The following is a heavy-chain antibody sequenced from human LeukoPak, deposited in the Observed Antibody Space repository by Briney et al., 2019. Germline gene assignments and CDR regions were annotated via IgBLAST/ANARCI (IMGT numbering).Heavy chain of an antibody. CDR2: ISASGGGT. J-gene: IGHJ4*02. CDR3: AKDLRSSSWYAAY. CDR1: GFTFSSYA. V-gene: IGHV3-23*01. D-gene: IGHD6-13*01. Sequence: PGGSLRLSCAVSGFTFSSYAMNWVRQAPGKGLEWVSSISASGGGTYYADSVKGRFTISRDNSKNTLYLEMNSLRAEDTAVYYCAKDLRSSSWYAAYWGQGTLLTVSS.